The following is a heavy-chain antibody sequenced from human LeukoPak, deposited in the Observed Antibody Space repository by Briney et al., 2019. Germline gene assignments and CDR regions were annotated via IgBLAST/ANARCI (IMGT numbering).Heavy chain of an antibody. Sequence: GGSLRLSCAASGFTFSNYGMHWVRQAPGKGLEWVGVIWYDGSNKEYSDSVKGRFTISRDNSKNTLYLQMNSLRAEDTAVYYCAKGGAYDSSGSTWGQGTLVTVSS. D-gene: IGHD3-22*01. V-gene: IGHV3-33*06. CDR2: IWYDGSNK. CDR3: AKGGAYDSSGST. CDR1: GFTFSNYG. J-gene: IGHJ5*02.